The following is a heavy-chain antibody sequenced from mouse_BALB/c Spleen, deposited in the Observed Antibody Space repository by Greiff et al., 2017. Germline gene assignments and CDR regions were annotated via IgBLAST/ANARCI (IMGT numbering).Heavy chain of an antibody. CDR3: ARSGFYSLDY. D-gene: IGHD2-1*01. CDR2: ISYSGST. J-gene: IGHJ2*01. V-gene: IGHV3-2*02. CDR1: GYSITSDYA. Sequence: DVKLVESGPGLVKPSQSLSLTCTVTGYSITSDYAWNWIRQFPGNKLEWMGYISYSGSTSYNPSLKSRISITRDTSKNQFFLQLNSVTTEDTATYYCARSGFYSLDYWGQGTTLTVSS.